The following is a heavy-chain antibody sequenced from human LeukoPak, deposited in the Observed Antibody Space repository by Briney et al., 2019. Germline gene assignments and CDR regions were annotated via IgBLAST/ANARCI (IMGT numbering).Heavy chain of an antibody. CDR2: IYTGGNT. J-gene: IGHJ3*02. V-gene: IGHV3-66*02. CDR1: GFTVSRNF. CDR3: ARQDTFDI. Sequence: PGGSLRLSCAASGFTVSRNFMNWVRQAPRKGLEWVSVIYTGGNTYYADSVKGRFTIYRDNSKNTLYLQMNSLRVEDTAVYYCARQDTFDIWGQGTMVTVSS.